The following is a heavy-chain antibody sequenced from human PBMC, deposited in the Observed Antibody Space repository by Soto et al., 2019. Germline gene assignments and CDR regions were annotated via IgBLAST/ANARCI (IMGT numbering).Heavy chain of an antibody. CDR2: IYYSGNT. J-gene: IGHJ5*02. CDR1: GGSISSSSYY. CDR3: ARRGSGGSSGYYMDT. V-gene: IGHV4-39*01. D-gene: IGHD3-22*01. Sequence: QLQLQESGPGLVKPSETLSLTCTVSGGSISSSSYYWGWIRQPPGKGLEWIGNIYYSGNTYYNPSLKSRVTISVDTSKNQFSLKLSSVTAADTAVYYCARRGSGGSSGYYMDTWGQGTLVTVSS.